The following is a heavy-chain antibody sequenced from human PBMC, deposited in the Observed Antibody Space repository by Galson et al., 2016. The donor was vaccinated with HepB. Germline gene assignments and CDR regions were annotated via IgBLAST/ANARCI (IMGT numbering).Heavy chain of an antibody. CDR2: ISGSGGST. V-gene: IGHV3-23*01. J-gene: IGHJ4*02. Sequence: SLRLSCAAPGLTFSSSAMSWVRQAPGKGLEWVSAISGSGGSTYYADSVKGRFTISSDNSKNTLYLQMNRLRAEDTAVYFCVKNQYCSTTSGSDYNRNYFIRLDYWGQGTLVTVSS. CDR1: GLTFSSSA. D-gene: IGHD2-2*01. CDR3: VKNQYCSTTSGSDYNRNYFIRLDY.